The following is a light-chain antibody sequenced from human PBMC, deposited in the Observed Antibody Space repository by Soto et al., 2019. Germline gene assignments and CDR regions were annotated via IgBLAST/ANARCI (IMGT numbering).Light chain of an antibody. CDR3: QQRSNWPPIT. V-gene: IGKV3-11*01. CDR2: DAS. J-gene: IGKJ5*01. Sequence: EIVLTQSASTLSSSPGERATLSWRASQSVSSYLAWYQQKPGQAPRLLIYDASNRATGIPARFSGSGSGTDFTLTISSLEPEDFAVYYCQQRSNWPPITFGQGTRLEIK. CDR1: QSVSSY.